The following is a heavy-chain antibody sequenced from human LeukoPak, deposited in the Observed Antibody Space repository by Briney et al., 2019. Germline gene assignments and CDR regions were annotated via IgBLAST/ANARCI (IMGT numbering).Heavy chain of an antibody. CDR3: ARGNWAMVRGVQAYFDY. Sequence: GASVKVSCKASGYTFTSYGISWVRQAPGQGLEWMGWISAYNGNTDYAQNLQGRVTMTRNTSISTAYMELSSLRSEDTAVYYCARGNWAMVRGVQAYFDYWGQGTLVTVSS. CDR1: GYTFTSYG. V-gene: IGHV1-18*01. CDR2: ISAYNGNT. J-gene: IGHJ4*02. D-gene: IGHD3-10*01.